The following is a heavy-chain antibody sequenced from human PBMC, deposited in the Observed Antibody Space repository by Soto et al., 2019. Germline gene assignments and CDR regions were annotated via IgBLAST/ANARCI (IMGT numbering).Heavy chain of an antibody. Sequence: PAGALRLSCSPSGYTFSSYCMHFARQAPGKGLEWVAAISYDGSNKYYPDSVKGRFTISRDNSKSTLYLQMNSLRAEDTAVYYCAKDRATYYYGSGSYSDHWGQGTLVTVSS. CDR2: ISYDGSNK. J-gene: IGHJ4*02. CDR1: GYTFSSYC. V-gene: IGHV3-30*18. CDR3: AKDRATYYYGSGSYSDH. D-gene: IGHD3-10*01.